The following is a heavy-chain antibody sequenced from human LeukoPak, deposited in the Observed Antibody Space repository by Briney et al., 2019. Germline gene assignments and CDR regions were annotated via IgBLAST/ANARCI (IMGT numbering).Heavy chain of an antibody. D-gene: IGHD2-2*01. V-gene: IGHV3-30-3*01. CDR2: ISYDGSNK. J-gene: IGHJ4*02. CDR3: AKDFSRVYYFDY. Sequence: GGSLRLSCAASGFTFSSYAMHWVRQAPGKGLEWVAVISYDGSNKYYADSVKGRFTISRDNSKNTLYLQMNSLRAEDTAVYYCAKDFSRVYYFDYWGQGTLVTVSS. CDR1: GFTFSSYA.